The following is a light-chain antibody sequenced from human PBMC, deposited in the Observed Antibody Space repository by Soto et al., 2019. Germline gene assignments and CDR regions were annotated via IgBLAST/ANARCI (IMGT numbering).Light chain of an antibody. CDR3: ATWNDSQRDVV. J-gene: IGLJ2*01. V-gene: IGLV2-14*01. Sequence: QSVLTQPASVSGSPGQSITISCPGTSSDVGGYNYVSWYQQHPGKAPKLLIYNTNQRPSGAPDRFSGSKSGTSASLAISGLQSEEEADYYCATWNDSQRDVVFGGGTKLSVL. CDR2: NTN. CDR1: SSDVGGYNY.